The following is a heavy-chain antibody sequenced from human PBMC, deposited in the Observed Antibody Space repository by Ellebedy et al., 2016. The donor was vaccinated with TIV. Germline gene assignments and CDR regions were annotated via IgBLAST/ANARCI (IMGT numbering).Heavy chain of an antibody. J-gene: IGHJ4*02. D-gene: IGHD3-10*01. CDR2: ITGDDDVT. V-gene: IGHV3-23*01. CDR3: AKGKIYFEF. CDR1: GFSFSTSA. Sequence: GGSLRLXXAASGFSFSTSAMTWVRQAPGKGLEWVSTITGDDDVTYYADSVRGRFTISRDNSKNTLFLRMSGLRAEDTAVYYCAKGKIYFEFWGQGTLVTVSS.